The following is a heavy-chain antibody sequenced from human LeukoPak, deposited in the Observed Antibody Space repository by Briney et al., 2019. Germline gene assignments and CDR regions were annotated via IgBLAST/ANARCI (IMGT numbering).Heavy chain of an antibody. Sequence: GASVKVSCKSSVYTFTGYYMHWVRQAPGQGLEWMGWINPNSGGTNYAQKFQGRVTMTRDTSISTAYMELSRLRSDDTAVYYCARVRTAGYYDILTGYRVFDYWGQGTLVTVSS. CDR2: INPNSGGT. CDR3: ARVRTAGYYDILTGYRVFDY. D-gene: IGHD3-9*01. CDR1: VYTFTGYY. J-gene: IGHJ4*02. V-gene: IGHV1-2*02.